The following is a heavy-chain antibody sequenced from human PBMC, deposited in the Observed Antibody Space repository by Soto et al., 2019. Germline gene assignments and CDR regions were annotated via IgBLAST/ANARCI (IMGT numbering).Heavy chain of an antibody. Sequence: QVQLVQSGAEEKKPGASVKVSCKASGYTFTSYAMHWVRQAPGQRLEWMGWINAGNGNTKYSQKFQGRVTITRDTSASTAYMELSSLRPEDTAVYYCARDRGVGATSRAFDIWGQGTMVTVSS. V-gene: IGHV1-3*05. CDR2: INAGNGNT. CDR3: ARDRGVGATSRAFDI. J-gene: IGHJ3*02. CDR1: GYTFTSYA. D-gene: IGHD1-26*01.